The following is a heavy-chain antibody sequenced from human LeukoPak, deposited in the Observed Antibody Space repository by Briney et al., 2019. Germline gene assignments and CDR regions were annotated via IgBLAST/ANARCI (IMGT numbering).Heavy chain of an antibody. Sequence: GGSLRLSCAASGFTFTNAWMSWVRQAPGKGREWVGRIKSKTDGGTTDYAAPVKGRFTISRDDSKNTLYLQMNSLKTEDTAVYYCTTGYYYDSSGYYSWGQGTLVTVSS. CDR3: TTGYYYDSSGYYS. CDR2: IKSKTDGGTT. CDR1: GFTFTNAW. V-gene: IGHV3-15*01. D-gene: IGHD3-22*01. J-gene: IGHJ1*01.